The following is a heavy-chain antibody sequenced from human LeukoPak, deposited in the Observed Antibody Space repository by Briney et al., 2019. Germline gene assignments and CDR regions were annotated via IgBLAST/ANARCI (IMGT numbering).Heavy chain of an antibody. D-gene: IGHD3-22*01. J-gene: IGHJ4*02. CDR3: ARGGVPGYYYDSSGYYYHYFDY. CDR1: GGTFISYA. V-gene: IGHV1-3*01. Sequence: ASVKVSCKASGGTFISYAISWVRQAPGQRLEWMGWINAGNGNTKYSQKFQGRATITRDTSASTAYMELSSLRSEDTAVYYCARGGVPGYYYDSSGYYYHYFDYWGQGILVTVSS. CDR2: INAGNGNT.